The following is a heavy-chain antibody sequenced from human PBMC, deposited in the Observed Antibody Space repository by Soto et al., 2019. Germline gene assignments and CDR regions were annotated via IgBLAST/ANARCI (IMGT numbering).Heavy chain of an antibody. V-gene: IGHV3-23*01. CDR3: AKNRGLQYYFDY. CDR1: GFTFDSYA. CDR2: ISGSGDYT. J-gene: IGHJ4*02. Sequence: LRLSCAASGFTFDSYAMNWVRQAPGKGLEWVSTISGSGDYTYYTDSVKGRFTISRDNSKNMMYLQMNSLRAEDTAVYYCAKNRGLQYYFDYWGQGTLVTVSS.